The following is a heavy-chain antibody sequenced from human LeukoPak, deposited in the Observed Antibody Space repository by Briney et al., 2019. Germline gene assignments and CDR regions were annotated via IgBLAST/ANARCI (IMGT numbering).Heavy chain of an antibody. CDR2: ISSDGSST. J-gene: IGHJ4*02. CDR1: GFTFSSYW. D-gene: IGHD3-22*01. Sequence: GGSLRLSCAASGFTFSSYWMHWVRQAPGKGLVWVSRISSDGSSTTYADSVKGRFTISRDNSKNTLYLQMNSLRAEDTAVYYCAKDSSVYYYDSRNCDYWGQGTLVTVSS. V-gene: IGHV3-74*01. CDR3: AKDSSVYYYDSRNCDY.